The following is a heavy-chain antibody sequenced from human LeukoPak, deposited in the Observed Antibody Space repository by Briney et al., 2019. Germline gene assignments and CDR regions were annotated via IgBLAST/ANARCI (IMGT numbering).Heavy chain of an antibody. J-gene: IGHJ4*02. Sequence: GASVKVSCKASGGTFSSYAISWVRQAPGQGLEWMGGIIPIFGTANYAQKFQGRVTITADESTSTAYMELSSLRSEDAAVYYCAILPGVISHDYWGQGTLVTVSS. CDR1: GGTFSSYA. D-gene: IGHD3-16*02. V-gene: IGHV1-69*13. CDR2: IIPIFGTA. CDR3: AILPGVISHDY.